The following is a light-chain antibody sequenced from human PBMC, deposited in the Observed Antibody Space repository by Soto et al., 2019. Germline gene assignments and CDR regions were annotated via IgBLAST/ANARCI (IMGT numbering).Light chain of an antibody. CDR1: SSDVGVYNY. CDR3: CSYADSSSFRVL. V-gene: IGLV2-11*01. J-gene: IGLJ2*01. Sequence: QSALTQPRSVSGSPGQSVTISCTGTSSDVGVYNYVSWYQQHPGKDPKLIIYDVTKRPSGVPDRFSGSKSANTASLIISGLQAADEAEYYCCCCSYADSSSFRVLFGGGTQLTVL. CDR2: DVT.